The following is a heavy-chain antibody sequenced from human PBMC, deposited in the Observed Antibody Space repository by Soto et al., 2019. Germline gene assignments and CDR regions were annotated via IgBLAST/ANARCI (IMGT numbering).Heavy chain of an antibody. CDR3: ARIHWTQSSLDY. CDR2: VSHSGTA. CDR1: SGSIDSGANA. J-gene: IGHJ4*02. V-gene: IGHV4-30-2*01. D-gene: IGHD6-19*01. Sequence: TLSLASAVPSGSIDSGANAWGWIRQPPGKGLEWIGYVSHSGTAYSIPSLNGRLTLSVDSSQTQFSLKLTSVTAADSAVYYCARIHWTQSSLDYWGRGILVTVSS.